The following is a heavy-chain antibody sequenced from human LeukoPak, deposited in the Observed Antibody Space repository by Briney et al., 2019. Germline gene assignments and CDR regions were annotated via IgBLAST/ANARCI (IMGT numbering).Heavy chain of an antibody. J-gene: IGHJ4*02. V-gene: IGHV1-24*01. CDR2: FDPEDGET. CDR3: ATLSMGSSSWYSLDY. D-gene: IGHD6-13*01. Sequence: ASVKVSCKVSGYTLTELSMHWVRQAPGKGLEWMGGFDPEDGETIYAQKFQGRVTMTEDTSTDTAYMELSSLRSEDTAVYYCATLSMGSSSWYSLDYWGQGTLVTVPS. CDR1: GYTLTELS.